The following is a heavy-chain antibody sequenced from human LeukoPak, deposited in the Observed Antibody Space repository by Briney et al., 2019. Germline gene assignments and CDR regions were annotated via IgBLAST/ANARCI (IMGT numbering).Heavy chain of an antibody. V-gene: IGHV3-21*01. Sequence: GGSLRLSCAASGFTFSSFTMNWVRQAPGKGLEWVSSISSTSTYIHYADSVKGRFTISRDNAKNSLYLQMNSLRAEDTAVYYCARFHSADYLAFDYWGQGTLVTVSS. CDR3: ARFHSADYLAFDY. D-gene: IGHD4-17*01. J-gene: IGHJ4*02. CDR1: GFTFSSFT. CDR2: ISSTSTYI.